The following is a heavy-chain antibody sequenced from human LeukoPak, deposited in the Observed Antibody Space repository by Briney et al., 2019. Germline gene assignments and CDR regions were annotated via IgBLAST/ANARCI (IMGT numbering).Heavy chain of an antibody. V-gene: IGHV4-4*07. CDR1: GGSISSYY. J-gene: IGHJ6*02. CDR3: AREHHRYCSSTSCQAGMDV. CDR2: IYTSGST. D-gene: IGHD2-2*01. Sequence: SETLSLTCTVSGGSISSYYWSWIRQPAGKGLEWIGRIYTSGSTNYNPSLKSRVTMSVDTSKNQFSLKLSSVTAADTAVYYCAREHHRYCSSTSCQAGMDVWGQGTTVTVPS.